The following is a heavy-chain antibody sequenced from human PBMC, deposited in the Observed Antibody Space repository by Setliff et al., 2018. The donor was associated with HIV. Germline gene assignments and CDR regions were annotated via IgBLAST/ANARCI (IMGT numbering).Heavy chain of an antibody. J-gene: IGHJ4*02. Sequence: SETLSLTCTVSGGSISSGNYYWNWIRQPAGEGLEWIGRFYTSGTIDYNPSLKSRVTISRDTSKNQFSLKLSSVTAADTAVYYCARTVEGLREFDYWGQGTLVTVSS. D-gene: IGHD6-19*01. CDR1: GGSISSGNYY. CDR3: ARTVEGLREFDY. CDR2: FYTSGTI. V-gene: IGHV4-61*02.